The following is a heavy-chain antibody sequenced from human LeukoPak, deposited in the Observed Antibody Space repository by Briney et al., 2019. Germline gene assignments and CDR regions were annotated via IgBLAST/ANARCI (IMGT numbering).Heavy chain of an antibody. CDR1: GFTFSSYA. CDR3: AKFIAVAGTNWFDP. D-gene: IGHD6-19*01. Sequence: PGGSLRLSCAASGFTFSSYAMSWVRQAPGKGLEWVSAISGSGGSTYYADSVKGRFIISRDNSKNTLYTQMNSLRAEDTAVYYCAKFIAVAGTNWFDPWGQGTLVTASS. V-gene: IGHV3-23*01. CDR2: ISGSGGST. J-gene: IGHJ5*02.